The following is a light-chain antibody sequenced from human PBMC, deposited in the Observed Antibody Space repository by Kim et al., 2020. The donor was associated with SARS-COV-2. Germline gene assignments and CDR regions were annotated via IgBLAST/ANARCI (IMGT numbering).Light chain of an antibody. Sequence: SPGERATLSCRASQSVSNNYLAWYQQKPGQAPRLLMYGASSRATGIPDRFSGSGSGTDFTLTISRLEPEDFAVYYCQQYGSSLRTFGQGTKVDIK. CDR2: GAS. J-gene: IGKJ1*01. V-gene: IGKV3-20*01. CDR3: QQYGSSLRT. CDR1: QSVSNNY.